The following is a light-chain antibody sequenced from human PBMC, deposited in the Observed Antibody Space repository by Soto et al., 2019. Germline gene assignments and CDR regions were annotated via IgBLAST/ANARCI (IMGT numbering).Light chain of an antibody. Sequence: DVVLTQSPLSLPVTLGQPASISCRSSQSLAYSDGNTYLSWFLQRPGQAPRRLVYKVSNRDSGVPDRISGSGSDTDFTLKISRVEADDFGIYYCMQGTKWPRTFGQGTKVDIK. CDR3: MQGTKWPRT. J-gene: IGKJ1*01. CDR2: KVS. V-gene: IGKV2-30*01. CDR1: QSLAYSDGNTY.